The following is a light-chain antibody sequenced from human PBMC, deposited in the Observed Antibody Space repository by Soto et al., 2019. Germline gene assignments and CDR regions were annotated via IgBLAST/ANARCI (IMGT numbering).Light chain of an antibody. CDR3: QQSYSTPLT. CDR1: QSISVW. J-gene: IGKJ4*01. CDR2: QAS. Sequence: DIQMTQSPSTLSASIGDKVTITCRASQSISVWLAWYQQKPGKVPELLISQASTLEGGVPSRFSGSGSGTEFTLSISSLQPDDFATYYCQQSYSTPLTFGGGTKLDIK. V-gene: IGKV1-5*03.